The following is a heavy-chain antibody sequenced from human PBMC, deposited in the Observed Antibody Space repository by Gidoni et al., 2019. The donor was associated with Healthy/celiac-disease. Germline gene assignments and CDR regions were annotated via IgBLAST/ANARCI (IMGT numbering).Heavy chain of an antibody. CDR1: GYTFTSYG. J-gene: IGHJ4*02. CDR2: ISAYNGNT. Sequence: QVQLVQAGAEVEKPGDAVKVSCRASGYTFTSYGISWVRQAPGQGLEWMGWISAYNGNTNYAQKLQGRVTMTTDTSTSTAYMELRSLRSDDTAVYYCARDSGYDSPCDYWGQGTLVTVSS. V-gene: IGHV1-18*01. CDR3: ARDSGYDSPCDY. D-gene: IGHD5-12*01.